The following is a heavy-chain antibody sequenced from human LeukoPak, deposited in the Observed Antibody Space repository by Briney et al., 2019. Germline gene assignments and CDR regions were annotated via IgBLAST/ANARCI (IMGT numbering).Heavy chain of an antibody. J-gene: IGHJ3*02. CDR2: ISSSSSSI. CDR3: ARDFSLPYYYDSSGYSDDAFDI. V-gene: IGHV3-48*01. Sequence: PGGSLRLSCAASGFIFSSYSMNWVRQAPGKGLEWVSYISSSSSSIYYADAVKGRFTISRDNAKNSLYLQMNSLRAEDTAVYYCARDFSLPYYYDSSGYSDDAFDIWGQGTMVTVSS. D-gene: IGHD3-22*01. CDR1: GFIFSSYS.